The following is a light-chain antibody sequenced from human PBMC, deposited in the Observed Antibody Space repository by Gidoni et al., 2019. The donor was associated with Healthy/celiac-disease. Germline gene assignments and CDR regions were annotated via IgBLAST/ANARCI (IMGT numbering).Light chain of an antibody. J-gene: IGKJ3*01. CDR3: QQYNNWPPVT. CDR1: QSVSSN. Sequence: EIVMTQSPATLSVSPGESATLSCRASQSVSSNLAWYQQKPGQAPRLLIYGAPTRATGIPARFSGSGSGTEFTLTISSLQSEDFAVYYCQQYNNWPPVTFGPGTKVDIK. V-gene: IGKV3-15*01. CDR2: GAP.